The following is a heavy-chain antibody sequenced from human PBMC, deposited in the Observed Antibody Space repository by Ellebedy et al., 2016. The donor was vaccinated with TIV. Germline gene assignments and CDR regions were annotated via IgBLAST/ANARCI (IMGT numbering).Heavy chain of an antibody. D-gene: IGHD6-19*01. CDR3: ARDRVAGTYYYYGMDV. Sequence: GESLKISXAASGFTFSSYGMHWVRQAPGKGLEWVAVIWYDGSNKYYADSVKGRFTISRDNAKNSLYLQMNSLRAEDTAVYYCARDRVAGTYYYYGMDVWGQGTTVTVSS. J-gene: IGHJ6*02. V-gene: IGHV3-33*08. CDR2: IWYDGSNK. CDR1: GFTFSSYG.